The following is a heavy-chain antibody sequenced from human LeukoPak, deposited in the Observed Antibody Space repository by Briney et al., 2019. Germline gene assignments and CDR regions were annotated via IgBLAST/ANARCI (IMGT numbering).Heavy chain of an antibody. J-gene: IGHJ6*03. CDR3: ARDTAWSTAHYYMDV. Sequence: GGSLRLSCATSGFTFSSYGMQWVRQAPGKGPEWVAFIRYNGNNEYYADSVKGRFTISRDNSKSTLYLQMNSLRVEDTAVYYCARDTAWSTAHYYMDVWGKGTSVTVS. CDR1: GFTFSSYG. D-gene: IGHD5/OR15-5a*01. V-gene: IGHV3-30*02. CDR2: IRYNGNNE.